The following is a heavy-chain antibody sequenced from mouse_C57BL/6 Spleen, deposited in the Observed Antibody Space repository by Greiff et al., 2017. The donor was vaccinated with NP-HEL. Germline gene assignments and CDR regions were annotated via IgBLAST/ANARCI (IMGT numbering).Heavy chain of an antibody. CDR3: ARYRDATDWYFDV. Sequence: QVQLQQSGAELVKPGASVKISCKASGYAFSSYWMNWVKQRPGKGLEWIGQIYPGDGDTNYNGKFKGKATLTADKSSSTAYMQLSSLTSEDSAVYFCARYRDATDWYFDVWGTGTTVTVSS. V-gene: IGHV1-80*01. CDR1: GYAFSSYW. CDR2: IYPGDGDT. D-gene: IGHD1-1*01. J-gene: IGHJ1*03.